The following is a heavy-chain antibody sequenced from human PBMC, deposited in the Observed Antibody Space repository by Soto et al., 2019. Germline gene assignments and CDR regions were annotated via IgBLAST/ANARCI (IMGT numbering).Heavy chain of an antibody. D-gene: IGHD3-3*01. CDR3: TRIPSNSITIFGVWGGMDV. J-gene: IGHJ6*02. V-gene: IGHV3-73*01. Sequence: GESLKISCAASGFTFSGSAMHWVRQASGKGLEWVGRIKSKTNDYATAYAVSVKGRFTISRDDSKNTAYLQMNSLKTEDTAVYYCTRIPSNSITIFGVWGGMDVWGQGTTVTVSS. CDR2: IKSKTNDYAT. CDR1: GFTFSGSA.